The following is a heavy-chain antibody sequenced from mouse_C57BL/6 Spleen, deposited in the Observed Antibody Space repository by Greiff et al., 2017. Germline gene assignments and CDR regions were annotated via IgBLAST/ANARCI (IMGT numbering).Heavy chain of an antibody. J-gene: IGHJ3*01. CDR2: INPYNGGT. V-gene: IGHV1-19*01. Sequence: VQLQQSGPVLVKPGASVKMSCKASGYTFTDYYMNWVKQSHGKSLEWIGVINPYNGGTSYNQKFKGKATLTVDKSSSTAYMELNSLTSEDSAVYYCARGWDSLFAYGGQGTLVTVSA. CDR1: GYTFTDYY. CDR3: ARGWDSLFAY. D-gene: IGHD6-1*01.